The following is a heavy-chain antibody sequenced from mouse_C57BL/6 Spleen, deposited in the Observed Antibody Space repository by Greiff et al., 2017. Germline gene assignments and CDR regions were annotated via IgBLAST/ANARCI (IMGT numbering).Heavy chain of an antibody. CDR2: INPGSGGT. CDR1: GYAFTNYL. Sequence: VKLMESGAELVRPGTSVKVSCKASGYAFTNYLIEWVKQRPGQGLEWIGVINPGSGGTNYNEKFKGKATLTADKSSSTAYMQLSRLTSEESAVYFCARGATTVVATRWYFDYWGQGTTLTVSS. J-gene: IGHJ2*01. CDR3: ARGATTVVATRWYFDY. V-gene: IGHV1-54*01. D-gene: IGHD1-1*01.